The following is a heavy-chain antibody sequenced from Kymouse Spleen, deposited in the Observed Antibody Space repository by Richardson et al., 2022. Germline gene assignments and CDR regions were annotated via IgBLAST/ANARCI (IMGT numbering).Heavy chain of an antibody. V-gene: IGHV4-34*01. CDR3: ARGGRLRLGELSSFDY. Sequence: QVQLQQWGAGLLKPSETLSLTCAVYGGSFSGYYWSWIRQPPGKGLEWIGEINHSGSTNYNPSLKSRVTISVDTSKNQFSLKLSSVTAADTAVYYCARGGRLRLGELSSFDYWGQGTLVTVSS. CDR2: INHSGST. D-gene: IGHD3-16*02. J-gene: IGHJ4*02. CDR1: GGSFSGYY.